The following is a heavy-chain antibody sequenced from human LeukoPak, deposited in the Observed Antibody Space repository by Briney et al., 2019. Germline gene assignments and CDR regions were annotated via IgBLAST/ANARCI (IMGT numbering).Heavy chain of an antibody. V-gene: IGHV4-4*07. D-gene: IGHD6-13*01. CDR2: IYTSGST. CDR1: GGSISSYY. CDR3: AREPYSSSWFDP. Sequence: PSETLSLTCTVSGGSISSYYWSWLRQPVGKGLEWIGRIYTSGSTNYNPSLKSRVTISVDTSKNQFSLKLSSVTAADTAVYYCAREPYSSSWFDPWGQGTLVTVSS. J-gene: IGHJ5*02.